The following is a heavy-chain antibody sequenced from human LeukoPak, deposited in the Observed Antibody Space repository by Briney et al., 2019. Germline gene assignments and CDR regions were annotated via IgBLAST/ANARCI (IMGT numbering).Heavy chain of an antibody. V-gene: IGHV3-11*03. D-gene: IGHD6-13*01. CDR3: ARFQQQLAYYFDY. J-gene: IGHJ4*02. Sequence: PGGSLRLSCAASGFTFSDYYMSWIRQAPGKGLEWVSYISSSSSYTNYADCVKGRFTITRHNAKNSLYLQMNTLRAEDTAVYYYARFQQQLAYYFDYWGQGTLVTVSS. CDR1: GFTFSDYY. CDR2: ISSSSSYT.